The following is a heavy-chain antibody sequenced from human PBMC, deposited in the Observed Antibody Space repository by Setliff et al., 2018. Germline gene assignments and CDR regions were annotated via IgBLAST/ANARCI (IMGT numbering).Heavy chain of an antibody. CDR3: ARINFYVSSGYYYAPEL. V-gene: IGHV1-18*01. Sequence: ASVKVSCKSSGFTLTDYGITWVRQVPGQGLEWMGWINNYNFNTQYAQKFQGRVTVTTDTSTTTAYMELRSLRADDTAVYYCARINFYVSSGYYYAPELWGQGTTVT. D-gene: IGHD3-22*01. CDR2: INNYNFNT. CDR1: GFTLTDYG. J-gene: IGHJ6*02.